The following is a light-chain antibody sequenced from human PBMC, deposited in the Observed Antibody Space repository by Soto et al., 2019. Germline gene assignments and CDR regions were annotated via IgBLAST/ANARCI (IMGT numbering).Light chain of an antibody. CDR1: SSDVGAFNY. J-gene: IGLJ1*01. CDR3: SSYTTRNTEV. Sequence: SVLTQPASVSGSPGEWISISCHGTSSDVGAFNYVSWYQHHPGKAPQLIIYDVTSRPSGVSNRFSASKSGNTASLTISGLQAEDEADYYCSSYTTRNTEVFGTGTKVTVL. V-gene: IGLV2-14*03. CDR2: DVT.